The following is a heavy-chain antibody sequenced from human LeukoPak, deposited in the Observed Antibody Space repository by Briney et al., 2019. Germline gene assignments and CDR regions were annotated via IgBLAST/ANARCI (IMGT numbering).Heavy chain of an antibody. V-gene: IGHV1-2*02. CDR2: INPNSGGT. CDR3: ARVGAESVAFDI. CDR1: GYTFTGYY. J-gene: IGHJ3*02. D-gene: IGHD1-26*01. Sequence: ASVKVSCKASGYTFTGYYMHWVRQAPGQGLEWMGWINPNSGGTNYAQKFQGRVTMTRDTSISTAYMELSRLRSDDAAVYYCARVGAESVAFDIWGQGTMVTVSS.